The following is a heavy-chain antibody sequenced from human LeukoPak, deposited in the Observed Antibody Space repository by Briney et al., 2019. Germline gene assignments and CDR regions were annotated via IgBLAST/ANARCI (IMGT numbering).Heavy chain of an antibody. D-gene: IGHD3-9*01. V-gene: IGHV3-74*01. CDR2: INSDGSIT. CDR1: AFTFRTYW. CDR3: ARRPDWGLLDAFDL. Sequence: GSLRLSCAASAFTFRTYWMHWVRQAPGKGLVWVSRINSDGSITTYADSVKGRFTISRDNAKNTLYLQMNSLRAEDTAVYYCARRPDWGLLDAFDLWGQGTMVTVSS. J-gene: IGHJ3*01.